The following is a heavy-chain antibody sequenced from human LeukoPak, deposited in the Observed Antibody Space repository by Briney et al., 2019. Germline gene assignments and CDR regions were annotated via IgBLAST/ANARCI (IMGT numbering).Heavy chain of an antibody. D-gene: IGHD5-12*01. CDR1: AGSISTYY. Sequence: SETLSLTCTVSAGSISTYYWTWVRQPPGKGLEWIGYIYYTGSTNYNPSLKSRVTISVDTSKNQFSLKLSSVTAADTAVYYCARVYGSGYDFRGAFDIWGQGTMVTVSS. CDR2: IYYTGST. CDR3: ARVYGSGYDFRGAFDI. V-gene: IGHV4-59*01. J-gene: IGHJ3*02.